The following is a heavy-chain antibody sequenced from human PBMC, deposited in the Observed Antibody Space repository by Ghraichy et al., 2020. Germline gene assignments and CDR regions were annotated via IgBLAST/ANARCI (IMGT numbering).Heavy chain of an antibody. CDR2: INHSGST. Sequence: SETLSLTCAVYGGSFSGYYWSWIRQPPGKGLEWIGEINHSGSTNYNPSLKSRVTISVDTSKNQFSLKLSSVTAADTAVYYCARGLYCSSTSCYKGRGPGRYYYYGMDVWGQGTTVTVSS. D-gene: IGHD2-2*02. J-gene: IGHJ6*02. CDR3: ARGLYCSSTSCYKGRGPGRYYYYGMDV. CDR1: GGSFSGYY. V-gene: IGHV4-34*01.